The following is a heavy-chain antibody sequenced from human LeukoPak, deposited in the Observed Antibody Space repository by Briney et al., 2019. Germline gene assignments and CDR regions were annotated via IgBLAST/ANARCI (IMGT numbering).Heavy chain of an antibody. J-gene: IGHJ4*02. V-gene: IGHV4-59*01. D-gene: IGHD3-10*01. CDR1: GGSISSYY. Sequence: KPSETLSLTCTVSGGSISSYYWSWIRQPPGKGLEWIGYIYYSGSTNYNPSLKGRVTISVDTSKNQFSLKLSSVTAADTAVYYCARVGTYGSGSYLSWLDYWGQGTLVTVSS. CDR2: IYYSGST. CDR3: ARVGTYGSGSYLSWLDY.